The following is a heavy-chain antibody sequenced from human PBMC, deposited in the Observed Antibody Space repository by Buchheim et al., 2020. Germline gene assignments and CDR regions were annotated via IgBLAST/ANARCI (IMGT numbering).Heavy chain of an antibody. CDR2: VYNSGTT. D-gene: IGHD3-10*01. Sequence: QVQLQESGPGLVKPSETLSLTCNVSTDSLRGYYWSWIRQTPGMGLEWIGYVYNSGTTKYNPSLERRVPIAVDTFTKRLSLKLTSVTAADTAVYYCARDLGVTMVGGVTVMSGFDVWGQGTT. V-gene: IGHV4-59*01. CDR3: ARDLGVTMVGGVTVMSGFDV. J-gene: IGHJ6*02. CDR1: TDSLRGYY.